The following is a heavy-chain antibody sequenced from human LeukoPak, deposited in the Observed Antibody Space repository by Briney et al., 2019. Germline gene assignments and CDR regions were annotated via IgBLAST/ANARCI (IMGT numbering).Heavy chain of an antibody. CDR1: GGTFSSSA. CDR3: ARDQGLTAPPPYGLDV. D-gene: IGHD5-18*01. J-gene: IGHJ6*02. Sequence: ASAKVSCKTSGGTFSSSAITWVRQAPGQGLEWMGRIIPVLNITTYAQKFQGSVTITADTSTSTVYMELSSLRSEETAVYYCARDQGLTAPPPYGLDVWGQGTTVIVSS. V-gene: IGHV1-69*04. CDR2: IIPVLNIT.